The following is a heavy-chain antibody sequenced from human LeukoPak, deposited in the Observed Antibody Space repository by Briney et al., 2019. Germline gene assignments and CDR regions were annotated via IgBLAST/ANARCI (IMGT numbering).Heavy chain of an antibody. V-gene: IGHV1-69*06. CDR3: ARGREYQVEAFDL. Sequence: GASVKVSCKASGGTFSRYGISWVRQAPGQGLEWMGRIIPMFGTANYAQKFQGRVTISADKFTSTAYMQLSSLRSEDTAVYYCARGREYQVEAFDLWGRGTLVTVSS. J-gene: IGHJ2*01. CDR1: GGTFSRYG. CDR2: IIPMFGTA. D-gene: IGHD2-2*01.